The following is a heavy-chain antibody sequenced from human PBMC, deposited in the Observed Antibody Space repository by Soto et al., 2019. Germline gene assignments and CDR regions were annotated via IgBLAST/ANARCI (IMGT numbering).Heavy chain of an antibody. CDR1: GFTFSSYG. CDR2: ISDDANKK. V-gene: IGHV3-30*18. D-gene: IGHD4-17*01. CDR3: AKDDYGLSY. Sequence: QVQLVESGGGVVQPGRSLRLSCAASGFTFSSYGMHWVRQAPGKGLEWVAVISDDANKKYYADSVKGRFTIARDKSKNTLYLQMNSLRAEDTAVYYCAKDDYGLSYWGQGTLVTVSS. J-gene: IGHJ4*02.